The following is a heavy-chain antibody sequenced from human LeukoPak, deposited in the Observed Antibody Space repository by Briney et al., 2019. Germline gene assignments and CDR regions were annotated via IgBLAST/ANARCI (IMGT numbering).Heavy chain of an antibody. J-gene: IGHJ4*02. V-gene: IGHV3-33*01. Sequence: PGRSLTLSCAASGFTFSSFGMHWVRQAPGKGLEWVAVIWYDASNKYYADSVKGRFTISRDNSKNTLYLQMNSLSDDDTAVYYCVRGVGVSRFNYLDSWDQGTLVIVSS. CDR1: GFTFSSFG. CDR3: VRGVGVSRFNYLDS. CDR2: IWYDASNK. D-gene: IGHD6-13*01.